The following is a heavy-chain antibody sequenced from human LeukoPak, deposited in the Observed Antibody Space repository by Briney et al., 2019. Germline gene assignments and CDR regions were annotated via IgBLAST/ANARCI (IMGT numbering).Heavy chain of an antibody. J-gene: IGHJ4*02. CDR1: GFAFSDYW. V-gene: IGHV3-7*01. Sequence: GSLRLSCSASGFAFSDYWMNWVRQAPGKGPEWVANINLGGSAKLYVDSVRGRCTISRDNAKNSLYLQLNSLRVEDTAVYYCAAWGLNNYWGQGTLVTVSS. CDR3: AAWGLNNY. CDR2: INLGGSAK. D-gene: IGHD7-27*01.